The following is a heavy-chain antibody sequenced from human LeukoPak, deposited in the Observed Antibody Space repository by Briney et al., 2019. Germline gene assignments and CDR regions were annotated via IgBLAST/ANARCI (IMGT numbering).Heavy chain of an antibody. D-gene: IGHD5-18*01. CDR2: IRSKAYGGTT. CDR3: TRVEGYSYGRNWFDP. J-gene: IGHJ5*02. CDR1: GFTFGDYA. V-gene: IGHV3-49*03. Sequence: GGSLRLSCTASGFTFGDYAISWFRQAPGKGLEWVGFIRSKAYGGTTEYAASVKGRFTISRDDSKSIAYLQMNSLKTEDTAVYYCTRVEGYSYGRNWFDPWGQGTLVTVSS.